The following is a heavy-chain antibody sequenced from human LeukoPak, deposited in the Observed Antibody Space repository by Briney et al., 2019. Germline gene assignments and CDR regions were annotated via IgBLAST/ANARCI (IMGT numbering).Heavy chain of an antibody. V-gene: IGHV4-59*08. CDR3: ARHGGYSSPYLH. J-gene: IGHJ1*01. CDR1: GCSISNYY. Sequence: PSETLSLTCTVSGCSISNYYWSWIRQPPGKGLECIGYIYYSGSTNYNPSLKSRVTISVDTSKNQFSLKLSSVTATDTAVYYCARHGGYSSPYLHWGQGTLVTVSS. D-gene: IGHD6-13*01. CDR2: IYYSGST.